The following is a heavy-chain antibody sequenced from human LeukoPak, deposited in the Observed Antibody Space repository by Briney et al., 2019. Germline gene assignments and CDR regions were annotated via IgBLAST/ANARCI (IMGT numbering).Heavy chain of an antibody. D-gene: IGHD3-22*01. J-gene: IGHJ4*02. CDR3: ATHGVVVVITTSSVRTSLPFDY. V-gene: IGHV3-23*01. Sequence: PGGSLRLSCAASGFTFSSYAMSWVHQAPGKGLEWVSAISGSGGSTYYADSVKGRFTISRDNSKNTLYLQMNSLRAEDTAVYYCATHGVVVVITTSSVRTSLPFDYWGQGTLVTVSS. CDR1: GFTFSSYA. CDR2: ISGSGGST.